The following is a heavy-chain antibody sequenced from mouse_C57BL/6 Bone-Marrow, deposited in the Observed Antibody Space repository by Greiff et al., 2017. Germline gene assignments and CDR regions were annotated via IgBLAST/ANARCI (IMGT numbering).Heavy chain of an antibody. J-gene: IGHJ2*01. CDR3: AREGGSSYYYFDY. D-gene: IGHD1-1*01. V-gene: IGHV1-85*01. CDR1: GYTFTSYD. CDR2: ISPRDGST. Sequence: QVQLQQSGPELVKPGASVKLSCKASGYTFTSYDINWVKQRPGQGLEWIGWISPRDGSTTYNEKFKGKATLTVDTSSSTAYMELHSLTSEDSAVYFCAREGGSSYYYFDYWGQGTTLTVSS.